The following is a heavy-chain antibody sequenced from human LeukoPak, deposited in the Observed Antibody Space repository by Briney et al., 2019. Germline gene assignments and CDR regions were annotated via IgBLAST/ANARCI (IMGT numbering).Heavy chain of an antibody. Sequence: GGSLRLSCAASGFTFSSYAMSWVRQAPGKGLEWVSAISGSGGSTYYADSVKGRFTISRDNSKNTLYPQMNSLRAEDTAVYYCAKACGATRRYYYDDMDGWRKETTVTVSS. CDR2: ISGSGGST. D-gene: IGHD2-15*01. CDR3: AKACGATRRYYYDDMDG. CDR1: GFTFSSYA. V-gene: IGHV3-23*01. J-gene: IGHJ6*03.